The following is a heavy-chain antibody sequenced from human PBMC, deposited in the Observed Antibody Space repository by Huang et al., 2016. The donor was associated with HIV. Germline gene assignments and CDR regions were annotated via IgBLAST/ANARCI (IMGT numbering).Heavy chain of an antibody. CDR3: ARAKDTWDAYDI. J-gene: IGHJ3*02. CDR1: GFPLNNHA. V-gene: IGHV3-30-3*01. CDR2: RSNDGSNN. Sequence: QVQLVESGGGVVQPGRSLRLSCAASGFPLNNHAMHWVRQAPGKGLDWLAVRSNDGSNNDYADSWKGRLTISRESSKSTLFLHMTSLRTEDTAVYYCARAKDTWDAYDIWGQGTMVIVSS. D-gene: IGHD5-18*01.